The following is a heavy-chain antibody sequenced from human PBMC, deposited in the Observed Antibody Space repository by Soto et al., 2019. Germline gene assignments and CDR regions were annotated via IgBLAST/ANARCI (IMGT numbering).Heavy chain of an antibody. V-gene: IGHV4-59*01. J-gene: IGHJ4*02. D-gene: IGHD1-26*01. Sequence: PSETLSLTCTVSGGSISSYYWSWIRQPPGKGLEWIGYIYYSGSTNYNPSLKSRVTISVDTSKNQFSLKLSSVTAADTAVYYCARGEGGRWEQPTDCFDYWGQGTLVTVSS. CDR2: IYYSGST. CDR1: GGSISSYY. CDR3: ARGEGGRWEQPTDCFDY.